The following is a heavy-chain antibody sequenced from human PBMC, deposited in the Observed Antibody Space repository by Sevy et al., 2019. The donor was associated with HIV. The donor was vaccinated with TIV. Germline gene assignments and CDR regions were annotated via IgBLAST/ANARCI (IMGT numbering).Heavy chain of an antibody. J-gene: IGHJ4*02. V-gene: IGHV3-21*04. D-gene: IGHD3-3*01. CDR1: GFNFRTYS. CDR2: ISDDSRYK. Sequence: GGSLRLSCAASGFNFRTYSMNWVRQAPGKGLEWLSSISDDSRYKYYSDSVKGRFTISRANAKNLLFLQMNNLRVDDTAIYYCARDFTIFGVVSGIDYWGQGNLVTVSS. CDR3: ARDFTIFGVVSGIDY.